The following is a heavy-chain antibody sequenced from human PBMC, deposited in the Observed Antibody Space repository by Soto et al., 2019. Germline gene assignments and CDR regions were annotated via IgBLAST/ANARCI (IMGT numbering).Heavy chain of an antibody. V-gene: IGHV4-59*01. J-gene: IGHJ4*02. CDR2: IYYSGST. D-gene: IGHD5-18*01. CDR1: GGSISSYY. Sequence: QVQLXESGPXLVKPXXTLSLTCTVSGGSISSYYWSWIRQPPGKGLEWIGYIYYSGSTNYNPSLKSRVTISVDTSKNQFSLKLSSVTAADTAVYYCASGRGYSYGSFDYWXQGTLVTVSS. CDR3: ASGRGYSYGSFDY.